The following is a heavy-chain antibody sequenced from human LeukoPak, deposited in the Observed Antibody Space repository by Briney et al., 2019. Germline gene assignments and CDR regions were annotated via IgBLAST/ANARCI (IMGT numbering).Heavy chain of an antibody. CDR3: ARDRGGTVMVYTRGKDYYYMDV. CDR2: INPNSGST. V-gene: IGHV1-2*02. J-gene: IGHJ6*03. Sequence: ASVKVSCKASGYTFTGYYMHWVRQAPGQGLEWMGWINPNSGSTNYAQKFQGRVTMTGDTSISTAYMDLSRLRSDDTAVYYCARDRGGTVMVYTRGKDYYYMDVWGKGTTVTVSS. CDR1: GYTFTGYY. D-gene: IGHD2-8*01.